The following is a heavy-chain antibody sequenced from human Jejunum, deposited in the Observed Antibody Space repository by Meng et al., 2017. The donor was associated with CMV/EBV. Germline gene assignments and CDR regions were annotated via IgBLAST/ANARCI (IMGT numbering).Heavy chain of an antibody. CDR3: VREDIVVFDY. D-gene: IGHD2-15*01. V-gene: IGHV3-7*01. J-gene: IGHJ4*02. CDR1: GFTYSNFW. Sequence: CAVSGFTYSNFWMSWVRQSPGMGLEWVANIKQDGSATYYADSVKGRFTISRDNAKNSLYLQMDNLRADDTAVYYCVREDIVVFDYWGQGTLVTVSS. CDR2: IKQDGSAT.